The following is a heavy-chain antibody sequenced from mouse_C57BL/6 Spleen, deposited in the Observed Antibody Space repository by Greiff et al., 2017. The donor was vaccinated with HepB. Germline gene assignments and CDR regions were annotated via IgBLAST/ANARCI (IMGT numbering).Heavy chain of an antibody. CDR2: ISYDGSN. V-gene: IGHV3-6*01. D-gene: IGHD4-1*02. CDR1: GYSITSGYY. CDR3: ARKGVNWDPFAY. J-gene: IGHJ3*01. Sequence: EVQLQESGPGLVKPSQSLSLTCSVTGYSITSGYYWNWIRQFPGNKLEWMGYISYDGSNNYNPSLKNRISITRDTSKNQFFLKLNSVTTEDTATYYCARKGVNWDPFAYWGQGTLVTVSA.